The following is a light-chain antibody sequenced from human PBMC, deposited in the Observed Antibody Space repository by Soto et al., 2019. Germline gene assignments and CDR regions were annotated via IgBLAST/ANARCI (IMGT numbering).Light chain of an antibody. V-gene: IGKV1-39*01. CDR2: DAS. Sequence: DIQMTQSPSSLSASVGDRVTITCRASQNINTCLNWYLQKPGKAPEILVYDASSLQSGVPSRFGGSGSGTDFTITISSLQTDDFATYYCHQSYSSPRTFGQGTKVDIK. CDR3: HQSYSSPRT. CDR1: QNINTC. J-gene: IGKJ1*01.